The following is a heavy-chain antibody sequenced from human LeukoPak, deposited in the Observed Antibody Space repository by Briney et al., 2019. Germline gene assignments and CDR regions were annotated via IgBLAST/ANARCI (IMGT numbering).Heavy chain of an antibody. D-gene: IGHD6-19*01. CDR1: GGTFSSYA. CDR3: PRDPSGWYVDPFSYCQP. J-gene: IGHJ1*01. CDR2: IIPIFGTA. Sequence: SVKASCKASGGTFSSYAISWVRQAPGQGLEWMGRIIPIFGTANYAQKFQGRVTITTDESTSTAYMELSSLRSEDTAVYYCPRDPSGWYVDPFSYCQPGGQAPLATVSS. V-gene: IGHV1-69*05.